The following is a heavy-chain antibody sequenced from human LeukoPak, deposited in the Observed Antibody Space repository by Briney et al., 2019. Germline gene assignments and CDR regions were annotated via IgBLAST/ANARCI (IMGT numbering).Heavy chain of an antibody. D-gene: IGHD1-7*01. Sequence: GGSLRLSCAASGFTLSSYSMNWVRQAPGKGLEWVSSISSSSSYIYYADSVKGRFTISRDNAKNSLYLQMNSLRAEDTAVYYCARGWNYDSWFDPWGQGTLVTVSS. CDR3: ARGWNYDSWFDP. CDR1: GFTLSSYS. CDR2: ISSSSSYI. J-gene: IGHJ5*02. V-gene: IGHV3-21*01.